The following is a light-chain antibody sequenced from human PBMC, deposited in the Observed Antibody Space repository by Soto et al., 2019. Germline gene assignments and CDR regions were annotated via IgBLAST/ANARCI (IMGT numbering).Light chain of an antibody. CDR3: QQANSFPFT. J-gene: IGKJ3*01. CDR1: QGIRSW. V-gene: IGKV1-12*01. CDR2: AAS. Sequence: DIQMTQSPSSVSASVGDRVMITCRASQGIRSWLAWYQQKPGKAPKLLIYAASSLQSGVPSRFSGSGSGTDFTLTISSLQAEDFASYYCQQANSFPFTFGPGTKVDIK.